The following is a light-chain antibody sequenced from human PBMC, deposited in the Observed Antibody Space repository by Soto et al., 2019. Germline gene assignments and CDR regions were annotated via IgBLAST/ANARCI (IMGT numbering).Light chain of an antibody. CDR3: QHYNSYPGWT. V-gene: IGKV1-5*03. J-gene: IGKJ1*01. CDR2: KAS. CDR1: QSSSW. Sequence: DIQMTQSPSTLSASVGDRVTITCRASQSSSWLAWYQQKPGKAPKLQIYKASSLESGVPSRFSGSGSGTEFTLTISSLQPDDFATYYCQHYNSYPGWTFGQGTKVEIK.